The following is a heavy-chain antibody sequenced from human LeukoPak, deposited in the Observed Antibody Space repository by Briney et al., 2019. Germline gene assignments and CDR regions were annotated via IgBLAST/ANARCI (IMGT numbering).Heavy chain of an antibody. V-gene: IGHV1-2*02. J-gene: IGHJ4*02. Sequence: ASVKVSCKASGYTFTSYGISWVRQAPGQGLEWMGWINPNSGGTNYAQKFQGRVTMTRDTSISTAYMELSRLRSDDTAVYYCAMNAGYCSSTSCYVYFDYWGQGTLVTVSS. CDR2: INPNSGGT. CDR1: GYTFTSYG. D-gene: IGHD2-2*01. CDR3: AMNAGYCSSTSCYVYFDY.